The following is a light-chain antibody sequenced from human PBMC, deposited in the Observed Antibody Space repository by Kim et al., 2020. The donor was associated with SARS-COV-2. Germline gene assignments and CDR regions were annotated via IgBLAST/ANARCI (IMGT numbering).Light chain of an antibody. Sequence: EIVMTQSPATLSESPGGRATLSCRASQSVNNYLAWHQQKPGQAPRLLIYGASTRALGVPARFSGSGSGTEFTLTISGLQSEDFAVYYCQQYKKWPPTFGQGTKLEI. CDR3: QQYKKWPPT. V-gene: IGKV3D-15*01. J-gene: IGKJ2*01. CDR2: GAS. CDR1: QSVNNY.